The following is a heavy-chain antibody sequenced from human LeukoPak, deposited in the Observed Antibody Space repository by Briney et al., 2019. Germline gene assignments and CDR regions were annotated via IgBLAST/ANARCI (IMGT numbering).Heavy chain of an antibody. D-gene: IGHD6-13*01. V-gene: IGHV3-23*01. J-gene: IGHJ4*02. CDR3: AKGGPYSSSWVDY. CDR1: GFTFSSYA. Sequence: GGSLRLSCAASGFTFSSYAMSWVRQAPGKGLEWVSVISPTGANTYYAGSVKGRFTISRDNSKNTLYLQMNSLRAEDTALYYCAKGGPYSSSWVDYWGQGTLVTVSS. CDR2: ISPTGANT.